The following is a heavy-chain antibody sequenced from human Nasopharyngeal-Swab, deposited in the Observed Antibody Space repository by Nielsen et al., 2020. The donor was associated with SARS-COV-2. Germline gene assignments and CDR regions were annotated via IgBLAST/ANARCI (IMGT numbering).Heavy chain of an antibody. CDR1: GFTFDDYA. CDR3: AKDKGSIITGTTYDY. Sequence: SLKISCAAPGFTFDDYAMHWVRQAPGKGLEWVSGISWNSGSIGYADSVKGRFTISRDNAKNSLYLQMNSLRAEDTALYYCAKDKGSIITGTTYDYWGQGTLVTVSS. J-gene: IGHJ4*02. D-gene: IGHD1-7*01. V-gene: IGHV3-9*01. CDR2: ISWNSGSI.